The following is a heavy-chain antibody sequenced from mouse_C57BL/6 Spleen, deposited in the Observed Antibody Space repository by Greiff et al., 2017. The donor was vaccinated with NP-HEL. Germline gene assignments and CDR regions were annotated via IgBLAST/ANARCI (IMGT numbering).Heavy chain of an antibody. CDR1: GYTFTSYG. D-gene: IGHD1-1*01. CDR3: ARSITTVVAREDYYAMDY. CDR2: IYPRSGNT. V-gene: IGHV1-81*01. J-gene: IGHJ4*01. Sequence: QVQLQQSGAELARPGASVKLSCKASGYTFTSYGISWVKQRTGQGLEWIGEIYPRSGNTYYNEKFKGKATLTADKSSSTAYMELRSLTSEDSAVYFCARSITTVVAREDYYAMDYWGQGTSVTVSS.